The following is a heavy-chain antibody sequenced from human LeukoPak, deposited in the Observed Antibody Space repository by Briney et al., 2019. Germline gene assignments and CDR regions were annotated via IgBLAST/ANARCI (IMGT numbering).Heavy chain of an antibody. CDR3: ARGPGNNTGWSAGMPKGWFDP. J-gene: IGHJ5*02. Sequence: GASVNVSCKASGYTFTSYDINWVRQATGQRLEWMGWMNPNSGNTGYAKKFQGRVTMTRNTSMSTAYMELSSLRSEDSAVYYCARGPGNNTGWSAGMPKGWFDPWGQGTLVAVSS. V-gene: IGHV1-8*01. CDR2: MNPNSGNT. D-gene: IGHD6-19*01. CDR1: GYTFTSYD.